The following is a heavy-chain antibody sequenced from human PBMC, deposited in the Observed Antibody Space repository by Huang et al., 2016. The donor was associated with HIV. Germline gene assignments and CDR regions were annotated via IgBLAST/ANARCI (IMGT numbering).Heavy chain of an antibody. CDR1: GYTFNNYG. V-gene: IGHV1-18*04. Sequence: QVHLVQSRGELKKPGASVRVSCKTSGYTFNNYGIGWVRQAPGQGLEWMGWISADSGNPNYAQKFQGRLTLTTDTSTRTVYMDLRSLRSDDTAVYYCATDTRAYYYGSGTNGMDVWGQGTTVSVSS. CDR3: ATDTRAYYYGSGTNGMDV. D-gene: IGHD3-10*01. CDR2: ISADSGNP. J-gene: IGHJ6*02.